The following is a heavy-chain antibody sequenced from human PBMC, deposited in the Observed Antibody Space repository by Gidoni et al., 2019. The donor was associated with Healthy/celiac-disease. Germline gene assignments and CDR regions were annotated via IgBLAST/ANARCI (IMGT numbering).Heavy chain of an antibody. V-gene: IGHV4-4*02. CDR3: ARIGTDDTNWFDH. CDR1: GGSISSSNW. CDR2: IYHSGST. Sequence: TCAVSGGSISSSNWWSRVRQPPGKGLEWIGEIYHSGSTNYNPSLKSRVTISVDKSKNQFSLKLSSVTAADTAVYYCARIGTDDTNWFDHWGQGTLVTVSS. J-gene: IGHJ5*02. D-gene: IGHD1-1*01.